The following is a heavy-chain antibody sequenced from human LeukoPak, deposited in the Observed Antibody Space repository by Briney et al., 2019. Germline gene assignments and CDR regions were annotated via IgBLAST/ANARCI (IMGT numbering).Heavy chain of an antibody. D-gene: IGHD1-1*01. Sequence: SETLSLTCTVSGGSISSGSYYWSWIRQPAGKGLEWIGYVDHTGSTNFNPSLNGRVSISRDTTKNLFSLRLRSVTAADTAVYFCARGRVSSSTWYSTYYSYFYMDVWGKGTTVTVSS. CDR2: VDHTGST. CDR3: ARGRVSSSTWYSTYYSYFYMDV. CDR1: GGSISSGSYY. J-gene: IGHJ6*03. V-gene: IGHV4-61*10.